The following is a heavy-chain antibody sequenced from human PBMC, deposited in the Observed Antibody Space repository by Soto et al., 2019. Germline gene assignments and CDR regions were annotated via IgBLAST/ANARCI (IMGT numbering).Heavy chain of an antibody. CDR1: GFTVSSNY. CDR3: ASGASARYYYYDYGMDV. D-gene: IGHD3-10*01. V-gene: IGHV3-53*01. CDR2: IYSGGST. Sequence: EVPLVESGGGLIQPGGSLRLSCAASGFTVSSNYMSWVRQAPGKGLEWVSVIYSGGSTYYADSVKGRFTISRDHSKNTLYLQMNSLRAEDTAVYYCASGASARYYYYDYGMDVWGQGTTVTVFS. J-gene: IGHJ6*02.